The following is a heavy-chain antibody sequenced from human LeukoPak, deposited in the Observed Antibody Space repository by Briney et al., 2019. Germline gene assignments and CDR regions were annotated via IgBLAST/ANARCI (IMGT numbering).Heavy chain of an antibody. J-gene: IGHJ4*02. V-gene: IGHV4-34*01. Sequence: SETLSLTCAVYGGSLSGYYWSWIRQPPGKGLEWIGEINHSGSTNYNPSLKSRVTISVDTSKNQFSLKLSSVTAADTAVYYCASGDYIWGSYHRMADYWGQGTLVTVSS. D-gene: IGHD3-16*02. CDR2: INHSGST. CDR1: GGSLSGYY. CDR3: ASGDYIWGSYHRMADY.